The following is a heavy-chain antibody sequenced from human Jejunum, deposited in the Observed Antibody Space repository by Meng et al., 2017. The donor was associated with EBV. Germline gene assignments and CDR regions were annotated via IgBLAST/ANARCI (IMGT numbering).Heavy chain of an antibody. CDR2: ISAGGDYT. Sequence: EVQLVASGGXXXXXGXFLXLPCASLGLIFSGYTINWVRQAPGRGLEWVSSISAGGDYTYYADSVQGRFTISRDKAGNSMYLLMNSLTADDTALYYCTRGLLRCNNVRCHRGWFDPWGQGTLVTVS. V-gene: IGHV3-21*02. CDR3: TRGLLRCNNVRCHRGWFDP. CDR1: GLIFSGYT. J-gene: IGHJ5*02. D-gene: IGHD2-8*01.